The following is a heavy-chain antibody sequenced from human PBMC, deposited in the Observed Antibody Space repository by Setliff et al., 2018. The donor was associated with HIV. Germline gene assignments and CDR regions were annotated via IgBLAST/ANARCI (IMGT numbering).Heavy chain of an antibody. CDR1: GFTISSYH. CDR3: TIDLDILTGPRSYDAFDI. V-gene: IGHV3-30*02. Sequence: GGSLRLSCAASGFTISSYHIHWVRQAPGKGLEWVAFVRHDGDVQIYAASVKGRFTISRDDSKNTLYLQMNSLKTEDTAVYYCTIDLDILTGPRSYDAFDIWGQGTMVTVSS. J-gene: IGHJ3*02. D-gene: IGHD3-9*01. CDR2: VRHDGDVQ.